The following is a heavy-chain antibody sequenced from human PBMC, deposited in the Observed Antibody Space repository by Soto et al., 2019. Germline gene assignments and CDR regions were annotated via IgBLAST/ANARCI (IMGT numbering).Heavy chain of an antibody. D-gene: IGHD3-3*01. Sequence: SETLSLTCAVYGGSFSCYYWSWIRQPPGKGLEWIGEINHSGSTNYNPSLKSRVTISVDTSKNQFSLKLSSVTAADTAVYYCARLGGPYYYYGMDVWGQGTTVT. V-gene: IGHV4-34*01. J-gene: IGHJ6*02. CDR2: INHSGST. CDR3: ARLGGPYYYYGMDV. CDR1: GGSFSCYY.